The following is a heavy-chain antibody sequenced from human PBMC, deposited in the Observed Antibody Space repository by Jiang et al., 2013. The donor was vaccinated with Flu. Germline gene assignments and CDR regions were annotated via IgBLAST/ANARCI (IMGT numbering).Heavy chain of an antibody. V-gene: IGHV1-69*04. CDR2: IIPILAIA. CDR3: ARGPPDDAFDI. J-gene: IGHJ3*02. Sequence: GAEVKKPGSSVKISCKTSGGTFSNYAISWVRQAPGQGLEWMGRIIPILAIANYAQNFQGRVTITADKSTSTAYMELRSLKSEDTAVYYCARGPPDDAFDIWGQGTMVTVSS. CDR1: GGTFSNYA.